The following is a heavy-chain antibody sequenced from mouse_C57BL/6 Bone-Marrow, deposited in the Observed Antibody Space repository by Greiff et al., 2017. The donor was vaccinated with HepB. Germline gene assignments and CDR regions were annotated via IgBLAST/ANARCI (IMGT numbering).Heavy chain of an antibody. CDR1: GFTFSDYY. CDR3: ARLIDPIYDGYYDAMDY. D-gene: IGHD2-3*01. Sequence: EVQGVESGGGLVQPGGSLKLSCAASGFTFSDYYMYWVRQTPEKRLEWVAYISNGGGSTYYPDTVKGRFTISRDNAKNTLYLQMSRLKSEDTAMYYCARLIDPIYDGYYDAMDYWGQGTSVTVSS. CDR2: ISNGGGST. V-gene: IGHV5-12*01. J-gene: IGHJ4*01.